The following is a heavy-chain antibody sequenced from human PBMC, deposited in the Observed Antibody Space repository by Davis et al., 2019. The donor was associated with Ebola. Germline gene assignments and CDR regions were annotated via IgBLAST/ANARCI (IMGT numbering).Heavy chain of an antibody. CDR1: GFTFSSYA. J-gene: IGHJ4*02. Sequence: GGSLRLSCAASGFTFSSYAMHWVRQAPGKGLEWVAVISYDGSNKYYADSVKGRFTISRDNSKNTLYLQMNSLRAEDTAVYYCARVITYDFWSGYDYWGQGTLVTVSS. CDR2: ISYDGSNK. D-gene: IGHD3-3*01. V-gene: IGHV3-30-3*01. CDR3: ARVITYDFWSGYDY.